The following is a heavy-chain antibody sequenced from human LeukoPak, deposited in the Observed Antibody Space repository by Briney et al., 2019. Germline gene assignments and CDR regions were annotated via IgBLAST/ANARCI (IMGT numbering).Heavy chain of an antibody. V-gene: IGHV1-69*05. CDR3: ARDRGERGNFDY. J-gene: IGHJ4*02. Sequence: ASVKVSCKASGGTFSSYAISWVRQAPGQGLEWMGGIILIFGTANYAQKFQGRVTITTDESTSTAYMELSSLRSEDTAVYYCARDRGERGNFDYWGQGTLVTVSS. CDR1: GGTFSSYA. CDR2: IILIFGTA. D-gene: IGHD7-27*01.